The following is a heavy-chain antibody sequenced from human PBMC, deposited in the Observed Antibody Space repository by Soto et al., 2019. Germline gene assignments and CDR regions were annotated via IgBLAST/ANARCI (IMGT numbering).Heavy chain of an antibody. D-gene: IGHD6-19*01. CDR3: VREASGWYSRGSFDF. J-gene: IGHJ3*01. CDR1: GFSFSNYA. Sequence: PGGSLRLSCAASGFSFSNYAMNWVRQAPGKGLEWVSVISGTGGSASYAGSVQGRFTISRDNSNNTLYLQMNGLRAEDTAIYSCVREASGWYSRGSFDFWGRGTMVTV. V-gene: IGHV3-23*01. CDR2: ISGTGGSA.